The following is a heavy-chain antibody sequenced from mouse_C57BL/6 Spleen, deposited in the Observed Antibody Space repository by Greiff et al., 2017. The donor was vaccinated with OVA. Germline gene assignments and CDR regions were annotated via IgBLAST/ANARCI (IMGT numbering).Heavy chain of an antibody. CDR2: IDPETGGT. V-gene: IGHV1-15*01. Sequence: VQLQESGAELVRPGASVTLSCKASGYTFTDYEMHWVKQTPVHGLEWIGAIDPETGGTAYNQKFKGKAILTADKSSSTAYMELRSLTSEDSAVYYCTRAPRYYGSSYGAFAYWGQGTLVTVSA. J-gene: IGHJ3*01. CDR1: GYTFTDYE. D-gene: IGHD1-1*01. CDR3: TRAPRYYGSSYGAFAY.